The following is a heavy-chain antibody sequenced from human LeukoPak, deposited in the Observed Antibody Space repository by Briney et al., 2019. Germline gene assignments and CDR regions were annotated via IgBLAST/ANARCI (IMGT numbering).Heavy chain of an antibody. CDR1: GYSFTSYW. J-gene: IGHJ6*03. D-gene: IGHD5-18*01. CDR3: ARGGYTYAYYYYYMDV. Sequence: GESLKISCKGSGYSFTSYWIGWVRQMPGKGLEWMGIIYPGDSDTRYSPSFQGQVTISADKSISTAYLQWSSLKASDTAMYYCARGGYTYAYYYYYMDVWGKRTTVTVSS. V-gene: IGHV5-51*01. CDR2: IYPGDSDT.